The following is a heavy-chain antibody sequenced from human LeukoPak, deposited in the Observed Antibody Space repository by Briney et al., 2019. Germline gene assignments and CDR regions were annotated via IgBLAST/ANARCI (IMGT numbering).Heavy chain of an antibody. D-gene: IGHD6-13*01. Sequence: GGSLRLSCAASGFTFSDYYMNWIRQAPGKGLEWVSYISSSGSPIYYADSVKGRFTISRDNAKNSLYLQMNSLRAEDTAVYYCASIAAVGTDDAFDIWGQGTMVTVSS. CDR1: GFTFSDYY. CDR2: ISSSGSPI. J-gene: IGHJ3*02. V-gene: IGHV3-11*04. CDR3: ASIAAVGTDDAFDI.